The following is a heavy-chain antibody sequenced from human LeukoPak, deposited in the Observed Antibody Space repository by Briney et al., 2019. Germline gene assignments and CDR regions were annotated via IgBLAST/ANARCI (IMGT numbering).Heavy chain of an antibody. D-gene: IGHD2-15*01. CDR3: VLTGYCSGGSCYSWLNWFDP. Sequence: ASVKVSCKVSGYTLTELSMHWVRQAPGKGLEWMGGFDPEDGETIYAQKFQGRVTMTEDTSTDTAYMELSSLRSEDTAVYYCVLTGYCSGGSCYSWLNWFDPWGQGTLVTVSS. CDR2: FDPEDGET. CDR1: GYTLTELS. V-gene: IGHV1-24*01. J-gene: IGHJ5*02.